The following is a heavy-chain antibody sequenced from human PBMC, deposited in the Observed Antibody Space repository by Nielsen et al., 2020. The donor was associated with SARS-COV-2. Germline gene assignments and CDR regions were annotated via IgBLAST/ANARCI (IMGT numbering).Heavy chain of an antibody. CDR3: AGHLSWYSMDV. D-gene: IGHD3-16*02. CDR1: GFTFSSYG. V-gene: IGHV3-33*01. CDR2: IWYDGSNK. J-gene: IGHJ6*02. Sequence: GGSLRLSCAASGFTFSSYGMHWVRQAPGKGLEWVAVIWYDGSNKYYADSVKGRFTISRDNSKNTLYLQMNSLRAEDTAVYYCAGHLSWYSMDVWGQGTTVTVSS.